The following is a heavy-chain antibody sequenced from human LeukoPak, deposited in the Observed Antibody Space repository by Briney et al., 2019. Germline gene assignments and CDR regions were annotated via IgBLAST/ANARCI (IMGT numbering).Heavy chain of an antibody. V-gene: IGHV4-38-2*01. D-gene: IGHD5-24*01. Sequence: SETLSLTCAVSGYSISSGYYWGWIRQPPGKGLEWIGSIYHSGSTYYNPSLKSRVTISVDTSKNQFSLKLSSVTAADTAVYYCATPSRDGFNKDAFDIWGQGTMVTVSS. CDR3: ATPSRDGFNKDAFDI. CDR2: IYHSGST. J-gene: IGHJ3*02. CDR1: GYSISSGYY.